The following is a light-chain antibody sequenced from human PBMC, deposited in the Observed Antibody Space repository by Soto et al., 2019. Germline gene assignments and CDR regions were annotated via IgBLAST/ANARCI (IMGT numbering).Light chain of an antibody. J-gene: IGKJ1*01. CDR2: GAS. CDR3: QQYGSSPWT. Sequence: EIVMTPSPAPLSVSPGERATLSRRASQSVSSSYLAWYQQKPGQAPRLLIYGASSRATGIPDRFSGSGSGTDFTLTISRLEPEDFAVYYCQQYGSSPWTFGQGTKVE. V-gene: IGKV3-20*01. CDR1: QSVSSSY.